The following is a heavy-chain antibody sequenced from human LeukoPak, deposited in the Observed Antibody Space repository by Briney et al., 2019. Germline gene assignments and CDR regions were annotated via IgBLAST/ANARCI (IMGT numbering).Heavy chain of an antibody. CDR3: ARDDSSGFGDAFDI. CDR1: GFTFSSYG. D-gene: IGHD3-22*01. CDR2: IRYDGSNK. Sequence: GGSLRLSCAASGFTFSSYGMHWVRQAPGKGLEWVAFIRYDGSNKYYADSVKGRFTISRDNSKNTLYLQMNSLRAEDTAVYYCARDDSSGFGDAFDIWGQGTMVTVSS. J-gene: IGHJ3*02. V-gene: IGHV3-30*02.